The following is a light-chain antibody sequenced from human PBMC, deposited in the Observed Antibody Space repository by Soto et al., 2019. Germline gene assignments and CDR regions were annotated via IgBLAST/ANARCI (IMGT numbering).Light chain of an antibody. J-gene: IGKJ1*01. Sequence: EIVMTQSPGTLPVSPGERATLSCRASQSVSNNLAWYQQKPGQAPRLLLYAAPTRATGIPARFSGSGSGTEFTLTISSLQSEDFALYYCQQYNNCPRTFGQGTKVDI. CDR3: QQYNNCPRT. CDR2: AAP. CDR1: QSVSNN. V-gene: IGKV3-15*01.